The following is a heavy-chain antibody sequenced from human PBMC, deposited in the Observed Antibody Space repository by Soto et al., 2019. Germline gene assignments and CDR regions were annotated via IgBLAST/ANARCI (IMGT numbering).Heavy chain of an antibody. CDR1: KYTFTDYY. Sequence: QVQLVQSGAEVKKPGASVKVSCKASKYTFTDYYIHWVRQAPGQGLEWMGWIDPNSGGTNYAQKFRGRVTLTSDTSISTAYMELSRLRSDDTAVYYCATIRPPSLMTTVTTEDAFDIWGQGTMVTVSS. D-gene: IGHD4-17*01. CDR3: ATIRPPSLMTTVTTEDAFDI. J-gene: IGHJ3*02. V-gene: IGHV1-2*02. CDR2: IDPNSGGT.